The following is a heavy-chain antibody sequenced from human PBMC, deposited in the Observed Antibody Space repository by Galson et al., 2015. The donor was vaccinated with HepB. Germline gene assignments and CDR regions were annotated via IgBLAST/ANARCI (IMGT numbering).Heavy chain of an antibody. Sequence: SLRLSCAASGFTFSSYGMHWVRQAPGKGLEWVAVISYDGSNKYYADSVKGRFTISRDNSKNTLYLQMNSLRAEDTAVYYCAKDTHYDFWSGSYMDVWGKGTTVTVSS. CDR1: GFTFSSYG. V-gene: IGHV3-30*18. CDR3: AKDTHYDFWSGSYMDV. J-gene: IGHJ6*03. D-gene: IGHD3-3*01. CDR2: ISYDGSNK.